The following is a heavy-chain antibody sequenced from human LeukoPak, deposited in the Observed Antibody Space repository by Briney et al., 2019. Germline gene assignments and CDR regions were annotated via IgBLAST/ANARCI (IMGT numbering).Heavy chain of an antibody. D-gene: IGHD3-10*01. CDR1: GFTFSSYW. Sequence: GGSLRLSCAASGFTFSSYWMSWVRQAPGKGLEWVANIKQDGSEKYYVDSVKGRFTISRDNAKNSLYPQMNSLRAEDTAVYYRARVTIMVRGVIITSWFDPWGQGTLVTVSS. CDR3: ARVTIMVRGVIITSWFDP. V-gene: IGHV3-7*03. J-gene: IGHJ5*02. CDR2: IKQDGSEK.